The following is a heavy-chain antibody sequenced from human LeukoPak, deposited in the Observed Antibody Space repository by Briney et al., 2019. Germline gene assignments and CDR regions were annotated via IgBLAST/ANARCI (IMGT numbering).Heavy chain of an antibody. J-gene: IGHJ4*02. V-gene: IGHV3-48*01. D-gene: IGHD3-16*01. Sequence: GGSLRLSCAASGFTFSSYAMSWVRQAPGKGLEWVSYISSSSSTIYYADSVKGRFTISRDNAKNSLYLQMNSPRAEDTAVYYCARSEGTTWGLVNFDYWGQGTLVTVSS. CDR1: GFTFSSYA. CDR2: ISSSSSTI. CDR3: ARSEGTTWGLVNFDY.